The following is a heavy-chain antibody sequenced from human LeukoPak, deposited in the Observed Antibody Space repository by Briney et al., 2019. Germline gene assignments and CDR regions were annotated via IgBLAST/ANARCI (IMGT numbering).Heavy chain of an antibody. CDR1: GFTFSSYW. CDR2: INSDGSST. V-gene: IGHV3-74*01. Sequence: GGSLRLSCAASGFTFSSYWMHWVRQAPGKGLVWVSRINSDGSSTSYADSVKGRFTISRDNAKNTLYLQMNSLRAEDTAVYYCAREEAPALYCSSTSCQRWNYYYGMDVWGQGTTVTVSS. CDR3: AREEAPALYCSSTSCQRWNYYYGMDV. D-gene: IGHD2-2*01. J-gene: IGHJ6*02.